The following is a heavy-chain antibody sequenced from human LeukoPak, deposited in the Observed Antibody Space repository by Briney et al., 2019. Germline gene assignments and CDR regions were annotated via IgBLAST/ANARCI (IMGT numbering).Heavy chain of an antibody. CDR2: FDSEDGVT. CDR1: GYTLTVLS. Sequence: GASVKVSCKVSGYTLTVLSMHWVRQAPGKGLEWMGGFDSEDGVTIYAQKFQGKVTMTEDTSTDTAYMELSSLRSENTTVYYCATDRGIRAARPPSDAFDIWGQGTMVTVSS. V-gene: IGHV1-24*01. J-gene: IGHJ3*02. CDR3: ATDRGIRAARPPSDAFDI. D-gene: IGHD6-6*01.